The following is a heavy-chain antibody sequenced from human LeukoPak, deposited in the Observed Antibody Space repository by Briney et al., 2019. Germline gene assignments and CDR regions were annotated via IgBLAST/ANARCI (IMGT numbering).Heavy chain of an antibody. CDR2: MHYSGST. V-gene: IGHV4-59*01. D-gene: IGHD3-22*01. CDR1: GDSISSYY. Sequence: SETLSLTCTVSGDSISSYYWNWIRQPPGKGLEWIGYMHYSGSTNYNPSHKSRVTISVDTSKHQFSLKLNSVTSADTAVCYCARDTRYYDNSGYYYFDYWGRGTLVTVSS. J-gene: IGHJ4*02. CDR3: ARDTRYYDNSGYYYFDY.